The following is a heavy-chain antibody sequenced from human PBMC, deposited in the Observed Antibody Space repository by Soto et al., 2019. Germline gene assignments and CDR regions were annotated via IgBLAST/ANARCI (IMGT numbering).Heavy chain of an antibody. CDR1: GGCISSGGYS. Sequence: PSETLSLTCAVYGGCISSGGYSWSWIRQPPGKGLEWIGYMYHSGSTYYNPSLKSRVTISIDRSKNQFSLKLSSVTAADTAVYYCAGVPDYWGQGSLVTVSS. V-gene: IGHV4-30-2*01. CDR2: MYHSGST. D-gene: IGHD2-2*01. J-gene: IGHJ4*02. CDR3: AGVPDY.